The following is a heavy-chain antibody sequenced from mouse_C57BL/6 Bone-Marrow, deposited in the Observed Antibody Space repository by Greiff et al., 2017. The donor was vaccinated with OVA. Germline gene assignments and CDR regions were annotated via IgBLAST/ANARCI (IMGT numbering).Heavy chain of an antibody. CDR3: TPLDTTVVVPYFDV. Sequence: EVQLQESGAELVRPGASVKLSCTASGFNIKDDYMHWVKQRPEQGLEWIGWIDPENGDTEYASKFQGKATITADTSSNTAYLQLSSLTSEDTAVYYCTPLDTTVVVPYFDVWGTVTTVTVSS. J-gene: IGHJ1*03. CDR1: GFNIKDDY. CDR2: IDPENGDT. D-gene: IGHD1-1*01. V-gene: IGHV14-4*01.